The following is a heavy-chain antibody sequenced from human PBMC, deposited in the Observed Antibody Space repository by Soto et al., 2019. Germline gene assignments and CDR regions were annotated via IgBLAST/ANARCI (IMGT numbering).Heavy chain of an antibody. CDR1: GFTFSSYS. D-gene: IGHD3-3*01. Sequence: GGSLRLSCAASGFTFSSYSMNWVRQAPGKGLEWVSYISSSSTIYYADSVKGRLTISRENAKNSLYLQMKSLRGEDTAVYYCARGTITIFGVVTRPFDYWGQGTLVTVSS. CDR3: ARGTITIFGVVTRPFDY. J-gene: IGHJ4*02. CDR2: ISSSSTI. V-gene: IGHV3-48*01.